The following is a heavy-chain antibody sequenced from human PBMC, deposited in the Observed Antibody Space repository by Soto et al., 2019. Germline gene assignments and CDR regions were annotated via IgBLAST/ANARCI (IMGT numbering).Heavy chain of an antibody. CDR3: ARTAAAGKYYYGVDV. CDR1: GYSFTNYW. CDR2: IFPGDSDT. Sequence: PGESLKISCKGSGYSFTNYWIGWVRQKPGKGLEWMGTIFPGDSDTRYSPSFQGQVTISADKSVTTAYLQWSSLKASDTAMYYCARTAAAGKYYYGVDVWGQGTTVTVSS. D-gene: IGHD6-13*01. V-gene: IGHV5-51*01. J-gene: IGHJ6*02.